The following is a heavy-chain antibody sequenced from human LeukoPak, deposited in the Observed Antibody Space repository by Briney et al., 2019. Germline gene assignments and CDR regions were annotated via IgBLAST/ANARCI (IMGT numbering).Heavy chain of an antibody. CDR2: ISSSSSTI. D-gene: IGHD3-3*01. J-gene: IGHJ6*02. V-gene: IGHV3-48*02. CDR3: ARDNAYYDFWSGSYYYYYGMDV. Sequence: GGSLRLSCAASGFTFSSYSMNWVRQAPGKGREGVSYISSSSSTIYYADSVKGRFTISRDNAKNSLYLQMNSLRDEDTAVYYCARDNAYYDFWSGSYYYYYGMDVWGQGTTVTVSS. CDR1: GFTFSSYS.